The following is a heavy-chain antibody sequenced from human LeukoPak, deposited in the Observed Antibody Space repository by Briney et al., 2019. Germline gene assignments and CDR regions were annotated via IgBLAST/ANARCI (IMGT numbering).Heavy chain of an antibody. CDR1: GIAFSSST. V-gene: IGHV3-23*01. J-gene: IGHJ3*02. CDR3: AKDLPGLHDAFDI. CDR2: ITGSGGST. Sequence: PGGSLRLSCAASGIAFSSSTMRWVRQAPGKGLEWVSGITGSGGSTYYADFVKGRFTISRDNSKNTVYMQMNSLRAEDTAIYYCAKDLPGLHDAFDIWGQGTMVTVSS. D-gene: IGHD1-14*01.